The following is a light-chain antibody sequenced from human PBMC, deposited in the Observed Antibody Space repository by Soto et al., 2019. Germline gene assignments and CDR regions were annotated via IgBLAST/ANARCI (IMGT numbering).Light chain of an antibody. Sequence: SQMTQYPSTLSASIGDRVTITCRAGQSISSWLAWYQQKPGKAPKLLISKASTLQSGVPPRFSGSGSGTEFALTISSLQPDDFAPYYCQQYESYPTTSGGGTKVDIK. V-gene: IGKV1-5*03. J-gene: IGKJ4*01. CDR3: QQYESYPTT. CDR1: QSISSW. CDR2: KAS.